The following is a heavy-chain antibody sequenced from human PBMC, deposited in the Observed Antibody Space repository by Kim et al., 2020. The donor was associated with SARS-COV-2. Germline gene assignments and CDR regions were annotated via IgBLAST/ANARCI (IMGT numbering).Heavy chain of an antibody. V-gene: IGHV4-59*01. J-gene: IGHJ6*02. CDR1: GGSISSYY. Sequence: SETLSLTCTVSGGSISSYYWSWIRQPPGKGLEWIGYIYYSGSTNYNPSLKSRVTISVDTSKNQFSLKLSSVTAADTAVYYCARLPNNYYYYGMDVWGQGTTVTVSS. CDR3: ARLPNNYYYYGMDV. CDR2: IYYSGST.